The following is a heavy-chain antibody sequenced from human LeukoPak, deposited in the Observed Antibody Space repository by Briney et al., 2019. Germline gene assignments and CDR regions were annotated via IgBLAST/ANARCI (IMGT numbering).Heavy chain of an antibody. Sequence: SETLSLTCAVYGGSFSGYYWSWIRQSPEKGLEWIGYIYYTGSTNYNPSLKSRVTMSVDTSKNQFSLKLSSVTAADTAVYYCARDSSGWYRWFDPWGQGTRVTVSS. CDR1: GGSFSGYY. CDR3: ARDSSGWYRWFDP. V-gene: IGHV4-59*01. CDR2: IYYTGST. J-gene: IGHJ5*02. D-gene: IGHD6-19*01.